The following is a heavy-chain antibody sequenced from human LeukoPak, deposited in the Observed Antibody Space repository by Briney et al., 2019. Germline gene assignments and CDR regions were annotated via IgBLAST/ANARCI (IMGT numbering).Heavy chain of an antibody. CDR1: GFTFSAYW. Sequence: GGSLRLSCAASGFTFSAYWMHWVRQVPGKRLVWVSRINNDGTATFFADSVKGRFTISRDNAKNTLYLQMDSLRAEDTAMYYCAREILKPGKTHEYWGQGTLVTVSS. CDR3: AREILKPGKTHEY. V-gene: IGHV3-74*01. CDR2: INNDGTAT. J-gene: IGHJ4*02.